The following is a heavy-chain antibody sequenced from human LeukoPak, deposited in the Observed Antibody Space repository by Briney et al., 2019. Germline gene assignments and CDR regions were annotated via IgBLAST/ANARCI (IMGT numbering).Heavy chain of an antibody. CDR1: GFTFSSYW. D-gene: IGHD3-22*01. CDR3: ARPHYYDSSGYYYGAFDI. V-gene: IGHV3-7*01. CDR2: IKQDGSEK. J-gene: IGHJ3*02. Sequence: GGSLRLSCAASGFTFSSYWMSWVRQAPGKGLEWVANIKQDGSEKYYVDSVKGRFTISRDNAKNSLYLRMNSLRAEDTAVYYCARPHYYDSSGYYYGAFDIWGQWTVVTVSS.